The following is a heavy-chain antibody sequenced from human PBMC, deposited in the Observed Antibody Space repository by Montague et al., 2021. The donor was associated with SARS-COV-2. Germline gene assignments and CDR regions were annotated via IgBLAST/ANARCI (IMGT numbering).Heavy chain of an antibody. D-gene: IGHD4-17*01. CDR1: GGSFGGYY. CDR3: ARGRTVTTFYSYYYGMDV. Sequence: SETLSLTCAVYGGSFGGYYWSWIRQPPGKGLEWIGEIKHSGSTNXNPSLKSRVTISVDTSKNQFSLKLSSVTAADTAVYYCARGRTVTTFYSYYYGMDVWGQGTAVTVSS. CDR2: IKHSGST. J-gene: IGHJ6*02. V-gene: IGHV4-34*01.